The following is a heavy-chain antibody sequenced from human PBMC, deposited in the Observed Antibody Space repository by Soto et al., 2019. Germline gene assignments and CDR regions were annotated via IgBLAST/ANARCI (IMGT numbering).Heavy chain of an antibody. CDR3: ARVFSRGKMYTILGVVIGGGMDV. CDR2: INAGNGNT. CDR1: GYTFTSYA. J-gene: IGHJ6*02. V-gene: IGHV1-3*01. Sequence: ASVKVSCKASGYTFTSYAMHWVRQAPGQRLEWMGWINAGNGNTKYSQKYQGRVTITRDTSASTAYMELRSLRFKDTFVYYCARVFSRGKMYTILGVVIGGGMDVGGQGTTVTVSS. D-gene: IGHD3-3*01.